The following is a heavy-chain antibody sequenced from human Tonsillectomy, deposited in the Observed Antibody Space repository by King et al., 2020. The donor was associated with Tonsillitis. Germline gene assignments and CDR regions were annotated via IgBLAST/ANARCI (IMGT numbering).Heavy chain of an antibody. D-gene: IGHD2-2*02. Sequence: VQLQQWGAGLLKPSETLSLTCAVNGGSFSVYYWTWIRQPPGKGLEWIGEINDSGSTNCNSSLKSRVTISVDTSKKQFSLRLRSVTAADTAVYYCARYTYYYYMDVWGKGTTVTVSS. J-gene: IGHJ6*03. CDR2: INDSGST. CDR1: GGSFSVYY. V-gene: IGHV4-34*01. CDR3: ARYTYYYYMDV.